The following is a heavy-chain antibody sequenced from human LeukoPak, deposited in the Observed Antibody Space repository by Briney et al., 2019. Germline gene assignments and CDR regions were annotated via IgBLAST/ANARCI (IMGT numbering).Heavy chain of an antibody. Sequence: GGSLRLSCSASGFTFSNHWMSWVRQAPGKGLEWVANIKKDGTEKNYVDSVKGRFTISRDNSKNTLYLQMNSLRAEDTAVYYCAKDRQGGSGSYYNDYWGQGTLVTVSS. J-gene: IGHJ4*02. CDR1: GFTFSNHW. D-gene: IGHD3-10*01. V-gene: IGHV3-7*01. CDR3: AKDRQGGSGSYYNDY. CDR2: IKKDGTEK.